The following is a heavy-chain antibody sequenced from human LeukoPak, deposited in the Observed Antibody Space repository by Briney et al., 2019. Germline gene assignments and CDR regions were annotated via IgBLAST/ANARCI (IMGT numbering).Heavy chain of an antibody. CDR1: GFTLSNAW. J-gene: IGHJ4*02. D-gene: IGHD1-26*01. Sequence: KSGGSLRLSCAASGFTLSNAWMNWVREAPGNGLEWVGLIKSKTNGETRHYAAPVKGRFTISRDDSDNTLYLQMNSLKNEDTAVYYCVTEVSGSCPTWGQGTLVTVSS. CDR2: IKSKTNGETR. V-gene: IGHV3-15*01. CDR3: VTEVSGSCPT.